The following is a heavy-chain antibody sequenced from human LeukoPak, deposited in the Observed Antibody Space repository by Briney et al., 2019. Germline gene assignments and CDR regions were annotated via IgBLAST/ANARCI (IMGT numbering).Heavy chain of an antibody. CDR1: GGSFSDNY. J-gene: IGHJ4*02. CDR3: ARVRQQLVPAYFDY. D-gene: IGHD6-13*01. V-gene: IGHV4-34*01. Sequence: PSETLSLTCAVYGGSFSDNYWSWIRQPPGEGLEWIGEINHSGGTNYNPSLKSRVTISVDTSKNQFSLKLSSVTAADTAVYYCARVRQQLVPAYFDYWGQGTLVTVSS. CDR2: INHSGGT.